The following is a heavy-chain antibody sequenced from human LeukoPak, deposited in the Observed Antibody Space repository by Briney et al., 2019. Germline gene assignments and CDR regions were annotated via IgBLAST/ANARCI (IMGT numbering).Heavy chain of an antibody. D-gene: IGHD1-14*01. CDR2: IYYSGST. V-gene: IGHV4-39*01. Sequence: SETLSLTCTVSGGSISRRSYYWGWILDPPGKGLEWIGSIYYSGSTYYKQSLKSRVTITVDTSKNLYLLKLSSVTAADAAVYYCARRNLVKYAFDIWGQGTMVTVSS. J-gene: IGHJ3*02. CDR1: GGSISRRSYY. CDR3: ARRNLVKYAFDI.